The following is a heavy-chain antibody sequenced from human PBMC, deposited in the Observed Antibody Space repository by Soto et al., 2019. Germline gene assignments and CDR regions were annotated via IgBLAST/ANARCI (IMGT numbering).Heavy chain of an antibody. J-gene: IGHJ3*02. V-gene: IGHV1-18*04. D-gene: IGHD6-13*01. CDR3: ARDLGPGGIAAAGTEAFDI. Sequence: SVKVSCKASGYTFTSYGISWVRQAPIQGLEWMGWISAYNGNTNYAQKLQGRVTMTTDTSTSTAYMELRSLRSDDTAVYYCARDLGPGGIAAAGTEAFDIWGQGTMVTVSS. CDR2: ISAYNGNT. CDR1: GYTFTSYG.